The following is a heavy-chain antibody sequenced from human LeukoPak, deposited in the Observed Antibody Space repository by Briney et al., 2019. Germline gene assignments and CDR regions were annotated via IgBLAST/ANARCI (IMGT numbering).Heavy chain of an antibody. CDR3: AKELHSKDAFDI. CDR2: ISYDGSDK. D-gene: IGHD2-21*01. CDR1: GFTFSSYW. V-gene: IGHV3-30*18. Sequence: PGGSLRLSCAASGFTFSSYWMHWVRQAPGKGLEWVAIISYDGSDKYYADSVKGRFTISRDNSKNTLYLQMNSLRVEDTAVYYCAKELHSKDAFDIWGQGTMVTVSS. J-gene: IGHJ3*02.